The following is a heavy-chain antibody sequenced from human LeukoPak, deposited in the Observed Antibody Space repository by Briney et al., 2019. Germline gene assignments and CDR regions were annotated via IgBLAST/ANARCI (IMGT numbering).Heavy chain of an antibody. V-gene: IGHV4-59*01. J-gene: IGHJ6*03. CDR1: GGSISSYY. CDR2: IYYIGST. D-gene: IGHD1-26*01. CDR3: ARAKWELLSYYYYYMDV. Sequence: AETLSLTCTVSGGSISSYYWSWIRQPPGKGLEWIGYIYYIGSTNYNPSLKGRVTISVDTSKNQFSLRLSSVTAADTAVYYCARAKWELLSYYYYYMDVWGKGTTVTVSS.